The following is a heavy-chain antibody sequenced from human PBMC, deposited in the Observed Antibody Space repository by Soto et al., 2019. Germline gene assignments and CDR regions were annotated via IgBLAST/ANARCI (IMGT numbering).Heavy chain of an antibody. J-gene: IGHJ4*02. V-gene: IGHV5-51*01. Sequence: PGESLTISCQGSGYNFATHWIGWVRHKAGKGLEWMGIIYPGDSDTRYSPSFQGQVTISADKSISTAYLQWSSLKASDTAMYYCARPVRHGYVDYWGQGTLVTVSS. D-gene: IGHD3-10*01. CDR2: IYPGDSDT. CDR1: GYNFATHW. CDR3: ARPVRHGYVDY.